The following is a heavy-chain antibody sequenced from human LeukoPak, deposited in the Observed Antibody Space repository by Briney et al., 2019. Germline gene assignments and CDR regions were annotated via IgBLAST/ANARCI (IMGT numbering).Heavy chain of an antibody. CDR1: GGTFSSYA. D-gene: IGHD6-13*01. Sequence: SVKVSCKASGGTFSSYAISWVRQAPGQGLEWMGGIIPIFGTANYAQKFQGRVTITADTSTSTAYMELRSLRSDDTAVYYCARDGIAAAGTWFDPWGQGTLVTVSS. J-gene: IGHJ5*02. CDR2: IIPIFGTA. CDR3: ARDGIAAAGTWFDP. V-gene: IGHV1-69*06.